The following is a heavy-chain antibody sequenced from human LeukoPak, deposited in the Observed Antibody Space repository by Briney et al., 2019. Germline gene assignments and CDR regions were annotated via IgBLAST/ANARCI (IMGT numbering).Heavy chain of an antibody. D-gene: IGHD3-3*01. V-gene: IGHV1-69*04. J-gene: IGHJ6*02. CDR2: IIPILGIA. Sequence: GASVKVSCKASGGTFSSYAIGWVRQAPGQGLEWMGRIIPILGIANYAQKFQGRVTITADKSTSTAYMELSSLRSEDTAVYYCARIPITIFGVVNHYYYGMDVWGQGTTVTVSS. CDR3: ARIPITIFGVVNHYYYGMDV. CDR1: GGTFSSYA.